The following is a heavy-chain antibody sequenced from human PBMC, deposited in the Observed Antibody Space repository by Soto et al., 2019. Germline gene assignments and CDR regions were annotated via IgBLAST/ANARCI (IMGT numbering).Heavy chain of an antibody. CDR1: GGTFNTYS. V-gene: IGHV1-69*02. CDR2: IIPMLGVR. Sequence: QVQLVQSGAEVKKPGSSVKVSCKDSGGTFNTYSMFWVRQAPGQGLEWMGRIIPMLGVRNYAQRFRDRVTITADKSTATVHMELSSLRSEDTALYYCTIGSWSGEVFDIWGQGTMVTVSS. CDR3: TIGSWSGEVFDI. D-gene: IGHD2-21*01. J-gene: IGHJ3*02.